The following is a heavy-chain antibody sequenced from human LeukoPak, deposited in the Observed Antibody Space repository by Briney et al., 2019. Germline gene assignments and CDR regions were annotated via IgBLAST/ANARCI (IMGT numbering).Heavy chain of an antibody. CDR3: AKDDNYIRFLS. D-gene: IGHD3-16*01. J-gene: IGHJ5*02. Sequence: PSETLSLTCTVSGGSISSGYYWGWIRQPPGKGLEWMGTIYHSGSTYYNPSLKSRVTISVDTSKNQFSLKLSSVTAADTAVYYCAKDDNYIRFLSWGQGTLVTVSS. V-gene: IGHV4-38-2*02. CDR2: IYHSGST. CDR1: GGSISSGYY.